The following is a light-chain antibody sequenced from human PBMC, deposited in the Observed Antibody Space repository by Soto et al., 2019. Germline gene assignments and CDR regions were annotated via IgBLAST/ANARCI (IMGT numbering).Light chain of an antibody. CDR2: TVS. CDR1: QNISIY. V-gene: IGKV1-39*01. CDR3: QHYNSYSEA. J-gene: IGKJ1*01. Sequence: DIQMTQSPSSLSASVGDRVTITCRASQNISIYLNWYQQKPGKAPKLLIYTVSNLQSGVPSRFSGSGSGTEFTLTISSLQPDDFATYYCQHYNSYSEAFGQGTKVDIK.